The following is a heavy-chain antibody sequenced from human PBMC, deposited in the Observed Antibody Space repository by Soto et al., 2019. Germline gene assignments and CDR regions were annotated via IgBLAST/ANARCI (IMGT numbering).Heavy chain of an antibody. V-gene: IGHV3-21*01. Sequence: LRLSCAGSGFSFSDYTMNWVRQAPGKGLEWVSSISRGSDYIFYADTVKGRFTISRDNARNSLYLQMSSLRAEDTAVYYCAKDSGCVNNACAYDPWGQGTLVTVSS. CDR3: AKDSGCVNNACAYDP. CDR1: GFSFSDYT. J-gene: IGHJ5*02. CDR2: ISRGSDYI. D-gene: IGHD1-20*01.